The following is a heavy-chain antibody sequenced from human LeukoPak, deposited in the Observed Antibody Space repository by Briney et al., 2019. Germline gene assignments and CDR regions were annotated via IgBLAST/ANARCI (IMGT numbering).Heavy chain of an antibody. CDR1: GYTFSNYA. D-gene: IGHD3-3*01. CDR2: INTNTGNP. V-gene: IGHV7-4-1*02. J-gene: IGHJ4*02. Sequence: ASVKVSCKASGYTFSNYAMNWVRQAPGQGLVWMGWINTNTGNPTYAQGFTGRFVFSLDTSVSTAYLQISSLKAEDTAVYYCARVTPFGVVINDYWGQGTLVTVSS. CDR3: ARVTPFGVVINDY.